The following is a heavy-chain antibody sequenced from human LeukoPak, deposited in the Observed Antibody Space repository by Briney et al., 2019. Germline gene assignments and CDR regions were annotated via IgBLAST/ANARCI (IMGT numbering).Heavy chain of an antibody. CDR1: GFTFSSYG. CDR3: AKAPLVAWFDY. CDR2: IRYDGGNK. J-gene: IGHJ4*02. V-gene: IGHV3-30*02. D-gene: IGHD2-15*01. Sequence: GGSLRLSCAASGFTFSSYGMHWVRQAPGKGLEWVAFIRYDGGNKYYADSVKGRFTISRDNSKNTLYLQMNSLRAEDTAVYYCAKAPLVAWFDYWGQGTLVTVSS.